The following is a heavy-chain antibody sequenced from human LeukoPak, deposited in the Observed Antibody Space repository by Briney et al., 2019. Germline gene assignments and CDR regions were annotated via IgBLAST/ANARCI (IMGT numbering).Heavy chain of an antibody. Sequence: PGGSLRLSCAASGFTFSSYWMSWVRQAPGKGLEWGSSISGTGGSTYYADSVRGRFTISRDNSKNTLYLQMNSLRVEDRAVFFCAKAGGGWKDGVFDYWGQGILVTVSS. CDR2: ISGTGGST. V-gene: IGHV3-23*01. CDR3: AKAGGGWKDGVFDY. D-gene: IGHD1-1*01. J-gene: IGHJ4*02. CDR1: GFTFSSYW.